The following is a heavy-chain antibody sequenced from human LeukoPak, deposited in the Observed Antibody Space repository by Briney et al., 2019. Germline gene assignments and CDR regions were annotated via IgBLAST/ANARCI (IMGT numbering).Heavy chain of an antibody. Sequence: VASVKVSCKASGYTFIGYYIHWVRQAPGQGLEWMGWINPNSGGTNYAQKFQGRVTMTRDTSITTAYMELSRLRSDDTAVYYCASGREYYGSGSHDDAFDIGAKGQWSPSLQ. D-gene: IGHD3-10*01. CDR3: ASGREYYGSGSHDDAFD. CDR1: GYTFIGYY. CDR2: INPNSGGT. J-gene: IGHJ3*02. V-gene: IGHV1-2*02.